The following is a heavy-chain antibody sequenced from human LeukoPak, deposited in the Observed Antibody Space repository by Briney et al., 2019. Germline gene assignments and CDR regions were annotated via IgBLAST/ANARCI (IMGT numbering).Heavy chain of an antibody. D-gene: IGHD4-17*01. CDR1: GGSLHSYY. Sequence: SETLSLTCTVSGGSLHSYYWSWIRQPPGKGLEWIGYIYYSGSVNYNPSLKSRVTISVDTSKNQFSLKLSSVTAADTAVYYCARLRSYYDYWGQGTLVTVSS. CDR3: ARLRSYYDY. V-gene: IGHV4-59*08. CDR2: IYYSGSV. J-gene: IGHJ4*02.